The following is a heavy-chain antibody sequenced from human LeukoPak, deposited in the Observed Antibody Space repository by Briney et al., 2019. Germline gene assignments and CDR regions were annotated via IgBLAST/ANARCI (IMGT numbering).Heavy chain of an antibody. CDR2: ISSSGSTI. D-gene: IGHD6-19*01. CDR1: GFTFSSYE. V-gene: IGHV3-48*03. J-gene: IGHJ4*02. CDR3: ARTLYGWNLGY. Sequence: GGTLRLACAASGFTFSSYEMNWVRQAPGKGLECVSYISSSGSTINYAYSVKGPFTISRDNAENSLYLQMNSLRAEDTAVYYCARTLYGWNLGYWGQGTLVTVSS.